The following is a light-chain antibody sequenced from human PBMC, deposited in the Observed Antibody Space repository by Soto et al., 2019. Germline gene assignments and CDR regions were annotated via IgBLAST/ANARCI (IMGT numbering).Light chain of an antibody. J-gene: IGKJ2*01. CDR2: AAS. V-gene: IGKV1-27*01. CDR3: QNYNSAPQT. Sequence: DIPMTQSPSSLSASVGDRVTITCRASQGIRSYLAWYQQKPGKVPKLLIYAASALQSGVPSRFSGSGSGTDFTLTISSLQPEDVATYYCQNYNSAPQTFGQGTKVEIK. CDR1: QGIRSY.